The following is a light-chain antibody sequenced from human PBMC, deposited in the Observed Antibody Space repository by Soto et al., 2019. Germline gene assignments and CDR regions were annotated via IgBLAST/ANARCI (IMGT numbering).Light chain of an antibody. V-gene: IGKV3-15*01. CDR3: QQYDNWPPWT. CDR2: GAS. Sequence: EIVMTQSPATLSVSPGERATLSCRASQSVSRKLAWYQQKPGQAPRLLIYGASTRATGIPARFSGSGSGTEFTLTISSLQSEDFALYYCQQYDNWPPWTFGQGTKVEIK. J-gene: IGKJ1*01. CDR1: QSVSRK.